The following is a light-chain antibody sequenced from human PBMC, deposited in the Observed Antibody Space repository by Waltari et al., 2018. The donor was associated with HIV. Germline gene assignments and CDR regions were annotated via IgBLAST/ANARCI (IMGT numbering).Light chain of an antibody. V-gene: IGKV3-20*01. J-gene: IGKJ4*01. CDR1: QSVSSSY. CDR2: GAS. CDR3: QQYGSSPLT. Sequence: ETVLTQSRGTLSLSPGDRATLSCRASQSVSSSYLAWYQQKPGQAPRLLIYGASSRATGIPDRFSGSGSGTDFTLTISRLEPEDFAVYYCQQYGSSPLTFGGGTKVEIK.